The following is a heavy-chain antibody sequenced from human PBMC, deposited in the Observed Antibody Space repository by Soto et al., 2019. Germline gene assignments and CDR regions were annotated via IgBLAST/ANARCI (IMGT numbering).Heavy chain of an antibody. V-gene: IGHV4-30-4*01. D-gene: IGHD3-22*01. CDR1: GGSISSGAYY. CDR3: ARGNPPHDYDSSGYYLSWFDP. CDR2: IYYSGST. Sequence: ASETLSLTCTVSGGSISSGAYYWSWIRQPPGKGLEWIGYIYYSGSTYYNPSLKSRVTISVDTSKNQFSLKLSSVTAADTAVYYCARGNPPHDYDSSGYYLSWFDPWGQGTLVTVSS. J-gene: IGHJ5*02.